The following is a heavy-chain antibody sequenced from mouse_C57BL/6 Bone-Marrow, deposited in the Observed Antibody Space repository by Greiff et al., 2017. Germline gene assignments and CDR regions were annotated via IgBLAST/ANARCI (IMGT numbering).Heavy chain of an antibody. CDR3: ARIYYGNLPYWYFDV. CDR1: GYTFTSYW. Sequence: VQLQQSGAELVKPGASVKLSCKASGYTFTSYWMQWVKQRPGQGLEWIGEIDPSDSYTNSNQKFKGKATLTVDTSSSTAYMQLSSLTSDDSAVYYCARIYYGNLPYWYFDVWGTGTTVTVSS. V-gene: IGHV1-50*01. CDR2: IDPSDSYT. J-gene: IGHJ1*03. D-gene: IGHD2-1*01.